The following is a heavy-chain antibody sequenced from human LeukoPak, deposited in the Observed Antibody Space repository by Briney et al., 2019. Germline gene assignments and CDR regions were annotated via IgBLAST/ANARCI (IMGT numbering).Heavy chain of an antibody. Sequence: PSETLSLTCTVSGGSISSSSYYWGWIRQPPGKGLEWIGSIYYSGSTYYNPSLKSRVTISVDTSKNQFSLKLSSVTAADTAVYYCARDAHPRSSSWYLFPSPFDYWGQGTLVTVSS. V-gene: IGHV4-39*07. CDR3: ARDAHPRSSSWYLFPSPFDY. D-gene: IGHD6-13*01. J-gene: IGHJ4*02. CDR1: GGSISSSSYY. CDR2: IYYSGST.